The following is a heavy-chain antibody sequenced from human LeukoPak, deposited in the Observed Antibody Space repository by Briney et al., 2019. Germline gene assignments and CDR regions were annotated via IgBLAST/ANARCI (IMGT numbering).Heavy chain of an antibody. Sequence: PGGSLRLSCAASGFTFSSYGMHWVRQAPGKGLECVAFIQSDGSNKYYSDSVKGRFTISRDNSKNTLYLQMNSLRAEDTAVYYCAKSARVYDHWGQGTLVTVSS. CDR2: IQSDGSNK. CDR1: GFTFSSYG. D-gene: IGHD5/OR15-5a*01. V-gene: IGHV3-30*02. J-gene: IGHJ4*02. CDR3: AKSARVYDH.